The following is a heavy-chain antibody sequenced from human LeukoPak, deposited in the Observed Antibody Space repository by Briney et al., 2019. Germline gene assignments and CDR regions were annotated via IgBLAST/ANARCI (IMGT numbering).Heavy chain of an antibody. CDR1: GYTFTSYG. J-gene: IGHJ5*02. V-gene: IGHV1-18*01. Sequence: ASVKASCKASGYTFTSYGISWVRQAPGQGLEWMGWISAYNGNTNYAQKLQGRVTMTTDTSTSTAYMELRSLRSDDTAVYYCARDVRNYYGSGSYWFDPWGQGTLVTVSS. CDR3: ARDVRNYYGSGSYWFDP. D-gene: IGHD3-10*01. CDR2: ISAYNGNT.